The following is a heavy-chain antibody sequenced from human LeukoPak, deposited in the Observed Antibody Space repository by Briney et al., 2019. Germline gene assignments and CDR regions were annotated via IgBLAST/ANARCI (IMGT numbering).Heavy chain of an antibody. V-gene: IGHV3-15*01. D-gene: IGHD6-19*01. J-gene: IGHJ5*02. Sequence: PGGSLRLSCAASGFTFSNAWMSWVRQAPGKGLEWVGRIKSKTNGGTTDYAAPVKGRFTISRDDSKNTLYLQMNSLKTEDIAVYYCTTDPIAVAGTRLSLLVSAWGQGALVTVSS. CDR1: GFTFSNAW. CDR3: TTDPIAVAGTRLSLLVSA. CDR2: IKSKTNGGTT.